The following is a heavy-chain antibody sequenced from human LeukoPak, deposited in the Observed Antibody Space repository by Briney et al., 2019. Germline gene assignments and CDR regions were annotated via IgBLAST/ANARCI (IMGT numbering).Heavy chain of an antibody. CDR2: ISSRGNTI. J-gene: IGHJ4*02. Sequence: GGSLRLSCAASGFTFSSYEMNWVRQAPGKGVEWGSYISSRGNTIYYADSVKGRFTISRDDAKNSLYLQMNSLRAEDTGVYYCASGWSAAPFDYWGQGTLVTVSS. V-gene: IGHV3-48*03. CDR1: GFTFSSYE. CDR3: ASGWSAAPFDY. D-gene: IGHD6-13*01.